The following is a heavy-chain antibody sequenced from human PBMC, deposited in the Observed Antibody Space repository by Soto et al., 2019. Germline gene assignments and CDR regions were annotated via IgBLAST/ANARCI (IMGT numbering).Heavy chain of an antibody. Sequence: ASVKVSCKASGYTFTGYYMHWVRQAPGQGLEWMGWINPNSGGTNYAQKFQGWVTMTRDTSFSTAYMELSRLRSDDTAVYYCARASRIVGATTDAFDIWGQGTMVTVSS. V-gene: IGHV1-2*04. CDR2: INPNSGGT. CDR3: ARASRIVGATTDAFDI. J-gene: IGHJ3*02. D-gene: IGHD1-26*01. CDR1: GYTFTGYY.